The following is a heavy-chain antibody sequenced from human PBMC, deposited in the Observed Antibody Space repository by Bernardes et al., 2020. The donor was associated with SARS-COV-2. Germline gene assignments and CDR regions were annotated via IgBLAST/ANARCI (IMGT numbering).Heavy chain of an antibody. V-gene: IGHV4-59*01. J-gene: IGHJ6*02. CDR3: ARDSRPYGSGSMGMDV. CDR2: ISYSGST. D-gene: IGHD3-10*01. Sequence: EPLSLSCTVSGDSMHNYYWSWIRLPPGKGLEWIAWISYSGSTNYNPSLTGGATVSIDTSKNQFSLQMYSVTAADTAVYYCARDSRPYGSGSMGMDVWGQGTTVTVSS. CDR1: GDSMHNYY.